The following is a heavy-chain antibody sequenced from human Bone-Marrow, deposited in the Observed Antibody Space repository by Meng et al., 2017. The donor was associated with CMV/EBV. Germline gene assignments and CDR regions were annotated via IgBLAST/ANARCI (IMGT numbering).Heavy chain of an antibody. Sequence: APVKVSCKASGYMFSHFGIAWVRQAPGQGLEWIGWTSAYNTDTNYAPVLRGRVTVTADTSTNTGYMELRNLRSDDTAVYYCARDGNWIRDYWGQGTLVTVSS. CDR3: ARDGNWIRDY. J-gene: IGHJ4*02. D-gene: IGHD1-1*01. V-gene: IGHV1-18*01. CDR2: TSAYNTDT. CDR1: GYMFSHFG.